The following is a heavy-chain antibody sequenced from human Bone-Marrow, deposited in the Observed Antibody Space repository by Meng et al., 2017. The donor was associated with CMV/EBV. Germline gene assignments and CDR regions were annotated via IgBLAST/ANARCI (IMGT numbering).Heavy chain of an antibody. Sequence: GGSLRLSCAASGFTFNSYSMNWVRQAPGKGLEWVSSISSSSSYIYYADSVKGRFTISRDNAKNSLYLQMSSLRAEDTAVYYCATIEAIGPENQGDAFDIWGQGTTVTVSS. V-gene: IGHV3-21*01. CDR1: GFTFNSYS. CDR2: ISSSSSYI. J-gene: IGHJ3*02. CDR3: ATIEAIGPENQGDAFDI. D-gene: IGHD1-14*01.